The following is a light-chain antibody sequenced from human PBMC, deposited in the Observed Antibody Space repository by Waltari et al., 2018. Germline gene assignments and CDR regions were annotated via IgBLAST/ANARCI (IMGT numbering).Light chain of an antibody. CDR3: QQYNSYSLLT. J-gene: IGKJ4*01. CDR1: QSISNW. V-gene: IGKV1-5*03. CDR2: KAS. Sequence: DIQMTQSPSTLSASVGDRFTIPCRASQSISNWLAWYQQKPGKAPKLLIYKASTLESGVPSRFSGSGSWTEFTLTISSLQPDDFATYYCQQYNSYSLLTFGGGTKVEIK.